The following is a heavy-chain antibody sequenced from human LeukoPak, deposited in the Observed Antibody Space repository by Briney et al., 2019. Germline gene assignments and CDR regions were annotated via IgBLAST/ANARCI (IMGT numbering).Heavy chain of an antibody. CDR2: ISPGDSDK. Sequence: GESLKISCKASGYNCTNYWIGWVRQMPGKGLEWIGIISPGDSDKRYSPSFQGQVTISADKSICAAYLQWSSLKASDTAMYYCARRGDSYGRFDYWGQGILVTVSS. CDR1: GYNCTNYW. D-gene: IGHD5-18*01. V-gene: IGHV5-51*01. J-gene: IGHJ4*02. CDR3: ARRGDSYGRFDY.